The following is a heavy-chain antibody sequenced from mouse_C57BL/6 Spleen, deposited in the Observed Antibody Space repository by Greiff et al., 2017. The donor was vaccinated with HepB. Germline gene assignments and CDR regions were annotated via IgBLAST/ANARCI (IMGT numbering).Heavy chain of an antibody. CDR2: IRSKSNNYAT. CDR1: GFSFNTYA. D-gene: IGHD2-5*01. V-gene: IGHV10-1*01. Sequence: EADGGLVQPKGSLKLSCAAPGFSFNTYAMNWVRQAPGKGLEWVARIRSKSNNYATYYADSVKDRFTISRDDSESMLYLQMNNLKTEDTAMYYCVRQSNSFAYWGQGTLVTVSA. J-gene: IGHJ3*01. CDR3: VRQSNSFAY.